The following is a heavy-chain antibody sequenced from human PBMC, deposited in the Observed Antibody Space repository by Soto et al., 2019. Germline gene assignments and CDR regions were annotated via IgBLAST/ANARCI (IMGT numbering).Heavy chain of an antibody. CDR1: GFTFSAYE. Sequence: PGGSLRLSCAASGFTFSAYEMNWVRQAPGEGLEWVSYISSSGNTIYYADSVKGRFTISRDNAKNSLFLQMNSLRVEDTAFYYCARSPFLECNWAQGTLVTVSS. D-gene: IGHD3-3*02. CDR3: ARSPFLECN. CDR2: ISSSGNTI. V-gene: IGHV3-48*03. J-gene: IGHJ4*02.